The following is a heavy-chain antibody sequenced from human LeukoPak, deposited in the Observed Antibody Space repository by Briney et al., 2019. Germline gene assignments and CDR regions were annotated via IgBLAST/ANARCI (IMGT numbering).Heavy chain of an antibody. V-gene: IGHV3-23*01. Sequence: GGSLRLSCAASGFTFSSYNMNWVRQAPGKGLEWVSASNGGSTYYADSVKGRFTISRDNSKNTLYLQMNSLRAEDTAVYYCAKGPLPRIDYWGQGTLVTVSS. CDR3: AKGPLPRIDY. CDR1: GFTFSSYN. CDR2: SNGGST. J-gene: IGHJ4*02.